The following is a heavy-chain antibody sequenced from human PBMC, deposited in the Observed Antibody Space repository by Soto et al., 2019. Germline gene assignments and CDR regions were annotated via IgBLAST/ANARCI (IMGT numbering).Heavy chain of an antibody. J-gene: IGHJ4*02. CDR2: FRAGGDDGTT. CDR3: AKKVNSGSGSQYFDY. D-gene: IGHD3-10*01. CDR1: GFTFSSYS. V-gene: IGHV3-23*01. Sequence: LRLSCVASGFTFSSYSMIWVRQAPGKGLEWVSGFRAGGDDGTTYYADSVKGRFTISRDNSKNTLFLQMNSLRAEDTAIYYCAKKVNSGSGSQYFDYFGQGTLVTVSS.